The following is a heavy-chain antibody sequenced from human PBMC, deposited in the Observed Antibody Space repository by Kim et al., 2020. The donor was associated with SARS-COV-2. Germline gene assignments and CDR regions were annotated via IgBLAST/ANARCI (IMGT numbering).Heavy chain of an antibody. D-gene: IGHD6-13*01. V-gene: IGHV3-23*01. CDR2: ISGSGGST. CDR3: ATSGVAAGGLWWFDP. J-gene: IGHJ5*02. Sequence: GGSLRLSCAASGFTFSSYGMSWVRQAPGKGLEWVSGISGSGGSTYYADSVKGRVTISRDNSKNTLYLQMNSLRAEDTAVYYCATSGVAAGGLWWFDPWGQGTLVTVSS. CDR1: GFTFSSYG.